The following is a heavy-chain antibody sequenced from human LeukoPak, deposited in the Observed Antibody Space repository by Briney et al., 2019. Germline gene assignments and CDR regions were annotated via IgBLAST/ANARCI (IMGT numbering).Heavy chain of an antibody. D-gene: IGHD1-26*01. V-gene: IGHV3-48*04. J-gene: IGHJ3*02. CDR3: ARDGATGAFDI. Sequence: AGGSLRLSCAASGFTFSSYSMNWVRQAPGKGLEWVSYISSSSSTIYYADSVKGRFTISRDNAKNSLYLQMNSLRAEDTAVYYCARDGATGAFDIWGQGTMVTVSS. CDR1: GFTFSSYS. CDR2: ISSSSSTI.